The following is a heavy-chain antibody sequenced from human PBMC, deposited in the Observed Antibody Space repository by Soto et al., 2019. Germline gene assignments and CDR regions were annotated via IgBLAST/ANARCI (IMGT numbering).Heavy chain of an antibody. CDR3: ARRFTAVTHSNLTPAIDS. CDR1: GGSVSSTSYY. V-gene: IGHV4-39*07. J-gene: IGHJ6*02. CDR2: INHSGST. Sequence: SETLSLTCTVSGGSVSSTSYYWTWIRQPPGKGLEWIGEINHSGSTNYNPSLKSRVTISVDTSKNQFSLKLSSVTAADTAVYYCARRFTAVTHSNLTPAIDSWGEGSTHTVFS. D-gene: IGHD2-21*01.